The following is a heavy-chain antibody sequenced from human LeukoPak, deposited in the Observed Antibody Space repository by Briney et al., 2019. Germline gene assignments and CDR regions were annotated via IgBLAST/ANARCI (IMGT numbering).Heavy chain of an antibody. D-gene: IGHD3-9*01. V-gene: IGHV3-30*02. CDR3: AKDSNILTGYYDH. Sequence: PGGSLRLSCAASGFTFSTYGMHWVRQAPGKGLEWVTFIRYDGSNKYYADSVKGRFTISRDNSKNTLYLQVNSLKLEDTAVYYCAKDSNILTGYYDHXXQGTLVTVSS. CDR2: IRYDGSNK. J-gene: IGHJ5*02. CDR1: GFTFSTYG.